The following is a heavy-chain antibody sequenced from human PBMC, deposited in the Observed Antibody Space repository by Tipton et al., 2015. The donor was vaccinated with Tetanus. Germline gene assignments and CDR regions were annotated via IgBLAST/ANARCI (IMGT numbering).Heavy chain of an antibody. CDR3: ARRRSAILSGSYHWYFDI. CDR1: GYNFTHYS. J-gene: IGHJ2*01. Sequence: VQLVQSGAEVKKPGESLKISCRGSGYNFTHYSIGWVRQMPGKGLEGVGIIDPRDSETFQGHVTISADKSISTAHLRWSSLEASDTAIYYCARRRSAILSGSYHWYFDIWGRGSLVTVSS. V-gene: IGHV5-51*01. D-gene: IGHD3-9*01. CDR2: IDPRDSET.